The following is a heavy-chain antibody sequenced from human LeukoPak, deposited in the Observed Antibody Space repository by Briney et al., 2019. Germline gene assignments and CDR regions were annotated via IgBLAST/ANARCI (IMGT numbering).Heavy chain of an antibody. CDR2: IKQDGSEK. CDR1: GFTFSSYW. Sequence: SGGSLRLSCAASGFTFSSYWMSWVRQAPGKGLEWVANIKQDGSEKYYVDSVKGRFTISRDNAKNSLYLQMNSLRAEDTAVYYCARDLLGCYKLVVFDIWAKGQWSPSPQ. V-gene: IGHV3-7*01. D-gene: IGHD6-19*01. J-gene: IGHJ3*02. CDR3: ARDLLGCYKLVVFDI.